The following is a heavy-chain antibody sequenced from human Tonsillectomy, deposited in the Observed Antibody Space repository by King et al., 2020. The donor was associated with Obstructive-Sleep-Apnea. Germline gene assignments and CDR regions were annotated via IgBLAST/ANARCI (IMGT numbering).Heavy chain of an antibody. CDR3: ARGELFDF. CDR2: IYYSGST. CDR1: GGSISSYY. J-gene: IGHJ4*02. Sequence: VQLQESGPGLVKPSETLSLTCTVSGGSISSYYWSWIRQPPGKGLEWIGYIYYSGSTNYNPSLKSRVTISVDTSKNQFSLKLRFVTAADTAVYYCARGELFDFWGQGTLVTVSS. V-gene: IGHV4-59*08. D-gene: IGHD1-7*01.